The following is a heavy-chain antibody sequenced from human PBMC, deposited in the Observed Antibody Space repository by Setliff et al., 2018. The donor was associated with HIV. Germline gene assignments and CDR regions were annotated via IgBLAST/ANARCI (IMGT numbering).Heavy chain of an antibody. CDR1: GGSFTTYY. V-gene: IGHV4-34*01. CDR2: NNHGGST. CDR3: ARGSYRGSGYFVRYFDS. J-gene: IGHJ4*02. D-gene: IGHD3-3*01. Sequence: SETLSLTCAVYGGSFTTYYWSWIRQTPGKGLEWIGENNHGGSTNYNPSLKSRVTIPVDRSKNQFFLKLTSVTAADTAVYYCARGSYRGSGYFVRYFDSWAQGMLVTVSS.